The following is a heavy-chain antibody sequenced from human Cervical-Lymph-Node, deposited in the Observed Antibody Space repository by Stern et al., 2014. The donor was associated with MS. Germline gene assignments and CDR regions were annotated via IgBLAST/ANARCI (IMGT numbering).Heavy chain of an antibody. J-gene: IGHJ4*02. Sequence: VQLVESGSELKKPGASVTVSCKASGYTFSNYVLNWVRQAPGQSLEWMGWINTNTGSPTYAQDFTGRFVFSLDTSASTAYLQINNLQAADTAVYYCAREEHSGYDFEHWGQGTLVTVSS. V-gene: IGHV7-4-1*02. CDR3: AREEHSGYDFEH. D-gene: IGHD5-12*01. CDR1: GYTFSNYV. CDR2: INTNTGSP.